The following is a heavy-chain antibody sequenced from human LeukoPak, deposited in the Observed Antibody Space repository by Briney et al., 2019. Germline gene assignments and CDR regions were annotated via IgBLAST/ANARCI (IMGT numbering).Heavy chain of an antibody. V-gene: IGHV4-59*01. D-gene: IGHD5-24*01. J-gene: IGHJ4*02. CDR3: ARERKMATYDY. CDR1: GGSISSYY. Sequence: PSETLSLTCTVSGGSISSYYWSWIRQPPGKGLEWIGYIYYSGSTNYNPSLKSRVTISVDTSKNQFSLKLSSVTAADTAVYYCARERKMATYDYWGQGTLVTVSS. CDR2: IYYSGST.